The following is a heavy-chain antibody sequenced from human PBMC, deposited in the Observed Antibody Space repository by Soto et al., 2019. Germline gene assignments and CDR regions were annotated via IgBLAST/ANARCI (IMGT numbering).Heavy chain of an antibody. CDR3: ARGLAYDFWSGYPPDAFDI. J-gene: IGHJ3*02. V-gene: IGHV4-34*01. D-gene: IGHD3-3*01. Sequence: SETLSLTCAVYGGSFSGYYWSWIRQPPGKGLEWIGEINHSGSTNYNPSLKSRVTISVDTSKNQFSLKLSSVTAADTAVYYCARGLAYDFWSGYPPDAFDIWGQGTMVTVSS. CDR2: INHSGST. CDR1: GGSFSGYY.